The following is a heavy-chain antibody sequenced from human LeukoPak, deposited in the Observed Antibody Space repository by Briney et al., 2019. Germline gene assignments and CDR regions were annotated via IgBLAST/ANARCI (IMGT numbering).Heavy chain of an antibody. Sequence: GASVKVSCKASGYTFTTYGINWVRQAPGQGLEWMGWISAYNGNTNYAQNLQGRVTLTTDASASTAYMELRRLTSDDTAVYYCARDLIAARPGWFDPWGQGTLVTVSS. CDR2: ISAYNGNT. CDR3: ARDLIAARPGWFDP. J-gene: IGHJ5*02. V-gene: IGHV1-18*01. D-gene: IGHD6-6*01. CDR1: GYTFTTYG.